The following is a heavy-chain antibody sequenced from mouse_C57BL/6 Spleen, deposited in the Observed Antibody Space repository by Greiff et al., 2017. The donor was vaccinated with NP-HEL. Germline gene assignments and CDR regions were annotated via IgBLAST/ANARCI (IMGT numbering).Heavy chain of an antibody. CDR3: ARDVGYFDV. J-gene: IGHJ1*03. CDR2: ISDGGSYT. CDR1: GFTFSSYA. Sequence: EVKLVESGGGLVKPGGSLKLSCAASGFTFSSYAMSWVRQTPEKRLEWVATISDGGSYTYYPDNVKGRFTISRDNAKNNLYLQMSHLKSEDTAMYYCARDVGYFDVWGTGTTVTVSS. V-gene: IGHV5-4*01.